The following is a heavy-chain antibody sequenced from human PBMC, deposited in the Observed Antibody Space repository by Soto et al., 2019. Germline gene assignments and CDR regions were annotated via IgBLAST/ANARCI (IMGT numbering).Heavy chain of an antibody. V-gene: IGHV3-53*05. CDR1: GFTVSRNY. CDR2: SYSGGTT. J-gene: IGHJ6*02. D-gene: IGHD4-17*01. Sequence: GGSLRLSCAASGFTVSRNYVSWVRQAPGKGLAWVSLSYSGGTTVYADSVKGRFIISRDNSKNSVYLQMNSLRSEDSAMYYCAKGATVTTHYQYYGMDVWGQGTTVTVSS. CDR3: AKGATVTTHYQYYGMDV.